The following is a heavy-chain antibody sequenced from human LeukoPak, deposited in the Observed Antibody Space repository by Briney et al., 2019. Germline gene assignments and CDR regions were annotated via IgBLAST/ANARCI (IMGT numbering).Heavy chain of an antibody. CDR2: ISSSGSSI. D-gene: IGHD6-13*01. CDR1: GFTFSSYE. Sequence: GGSLRLSCAASGFTFSSYEMNWVRQAPGKGLEWVSWISSSGSSIYYADSAKGRFTISRDNAKNSLYLQMHSPRAEDTAVYYCARNPSSSWFVDYWGQGTLVTVSS. J-gene: IGHJ4*02. CDR3: ARNPSSSWFVDY. V-gene: IGHV3-48*03.